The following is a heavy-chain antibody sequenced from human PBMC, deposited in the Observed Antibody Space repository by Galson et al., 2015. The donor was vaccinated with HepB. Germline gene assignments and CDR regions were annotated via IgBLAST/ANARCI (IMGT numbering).Heavy chain of an antibody. CDR3: ARVGASDGFDL. Sequence: SCKASGYIFTTYYMHWVRQAPGQGLEWMGIINPSGGNTNYAQRLQDRVTMTRDTSTSTVYMELSSLRSEDTAVYYCARVGASDGFDLWGHGTMVTVSS. J-gene: IGHJ3*01. D-gene: IGHD1-26*01. CDR1: GYIFTTYY. CDR2: INPSGGNT. V-gene: IGHV1-46*04.